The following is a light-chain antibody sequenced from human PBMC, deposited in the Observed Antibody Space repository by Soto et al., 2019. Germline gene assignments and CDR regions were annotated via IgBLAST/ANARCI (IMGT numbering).Light chain of an antibody. CDR3: AAWDDSLSGVV. J-gene: IGLJ2*01. CDR1: SSNIGSNY. CDR2: RNN. V-gene: IGLV1-47*01. Sequence: QSVLTQPPSASGTPGQRVTISCSGSSSNIGSNYVYWYQQLPGTAPKLLISRNNQRPSGVPDRSSGSKSGTSASLAISGLRSEDEAHYYCAAWDDSLSGVVFGGGTKVTVL.